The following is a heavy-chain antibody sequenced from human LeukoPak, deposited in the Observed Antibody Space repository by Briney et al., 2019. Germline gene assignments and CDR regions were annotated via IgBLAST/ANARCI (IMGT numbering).Heavy chain of an antibody. CDR2: INQDGSER. CDR3: ARDKGDYDTSGSLFVF. V-gene: IGHV3-7*03. D-gene: IGHD3-22*01. CDR1: GFTFSRYW. Sequence: GGSLRLSCAASGFTFSRYWMSWVRRVPRKGLEWMANINQDGSERYYVDSVKGRFTISRDNAKNSLFLQMNNLRAEDTAVYYCARDKGDYDTSGSLFVFGGQGTLVTVSS. J-gene: IGHJ4*02.